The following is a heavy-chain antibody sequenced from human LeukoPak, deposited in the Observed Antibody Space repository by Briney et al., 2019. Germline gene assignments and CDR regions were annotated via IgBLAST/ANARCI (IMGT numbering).Heavy chain of an antibody. CDR1: HGSISSYY. D-gene: IGHD1-14*01. CDR2: LYYGGST. CDR3: AREATSQNVVIPDWFFDL. Sequence: EPSETLSLTCTVSHGSISSYYWSWIRQPPGKGLEWIGYLYYGGSTNYNPSLKSRVTISVDTSKNQFSLKLTSVTAADTAVYFCAREATSQNVVIPDWFFDLWGRGTLVSVSS. J-gene: IGHJ2*01. V-gene: IGHV4-59*12.